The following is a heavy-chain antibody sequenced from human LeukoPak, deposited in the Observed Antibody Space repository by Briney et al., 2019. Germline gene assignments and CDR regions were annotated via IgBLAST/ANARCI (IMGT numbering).Heavy chain of an antibody. V-gene: IGHV3-7*03. J-gene: IGHJ4*02. Sequence: GGSLRLSCATSGFTFSDYWMSWVRQAPGKRLEWVANIKQNGIEKYHVDFVKGRFTISRDNAKNSLDLQMTSLRVEDTAMYYCARACNKSGCPYYFDSWGQGTLVTVSS. CDR3: ARACNKSGCPYYFDS. D-gene: IGHD2/OR15-2a*01. CDR2: IKQNGIEK. CDR1: GFTFSDYW.